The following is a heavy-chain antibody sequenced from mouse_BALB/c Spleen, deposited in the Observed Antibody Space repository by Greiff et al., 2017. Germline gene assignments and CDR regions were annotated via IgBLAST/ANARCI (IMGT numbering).Heavy chain of an antibody. J-gene: IGHJ3*01. Sequence: LQQPGSELVRPGASVKLSCKASGYTFTSYWMHWVKQRHGQGLEWIGNIYPGSGSTNYDEKFKSKGTLTVDTSSSTAYMHLSSLTSEDSAVYYGTTDLSWFVYWGQGTLVTVSA. CDR3: TTDLSWFVY. CDR2: IYPGSGST. CDR1: GYTFTSYW. V-gene: IGHV1S22*01.